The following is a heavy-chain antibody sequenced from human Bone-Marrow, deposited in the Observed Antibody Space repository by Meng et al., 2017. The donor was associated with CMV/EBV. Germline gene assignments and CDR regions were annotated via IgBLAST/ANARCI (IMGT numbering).Heavy chain of an antibody. CDR1: GFSFSYYG. J-gene: IGHJ5*02. CDR3: AKDPHYKDDFWIGPTLDP. V-gene: IGHV3-30*02. Sequence: GESLKISCAASGFSFSYYGMHWVRQAPVKGLEWVAFIRYDGSRRYLADSVKGRFTVSRDNSKNTLYLQMNSLRPDDTAVYYCAKDPHYKDDFWIGPTLDPWGQGTLVTVSS. D-gene: IGHD3-3*01. CDR2: IRYDGSRR.